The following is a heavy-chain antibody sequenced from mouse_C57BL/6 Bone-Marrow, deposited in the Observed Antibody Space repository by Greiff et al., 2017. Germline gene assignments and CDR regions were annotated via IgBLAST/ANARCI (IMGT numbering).Heavy chain of an antibody. Sequence: VQGVESGAELVRPGASVTLSCKASGYTFTDYEMHWVKQTPVHGLEWIGAIDPETGGTAYNQKFKGKATLTADKSSSTAYMELRSLTSEDSAVYYCTRPTTVQFAYWGQGTLVTVSA. CDR2: IDPETGGT. CDR3: TRPTTVQFAY. J-gene: IGHJ3*01. V-gene: IGHV1-15*01. D-gene: IGHD1-1*01. CDR1: GYTFTDYE.